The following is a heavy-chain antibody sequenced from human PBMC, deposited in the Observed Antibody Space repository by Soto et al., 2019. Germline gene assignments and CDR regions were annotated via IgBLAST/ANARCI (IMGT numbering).Heavy chain of an antibody. J-gene: IGHJ4*02. Sequence: SVKVSCKASGGTFSSYTISWVRQAPGQGLEWMGRIIPILGIANYAQKFQGRVTITADKSTSTAYMELSSLRSEDTAVYYCARDKDIVVVPAAMKQPYYFDYWGQGTLVTVSS. D-gene: IGHD2-2*01. V-gene: IGHV1-69*04. CDR1: GGTFSSYT. CDR3: ARDKDIVVVPAAMKQPYYFDY. CDR2: IIPILGIA.